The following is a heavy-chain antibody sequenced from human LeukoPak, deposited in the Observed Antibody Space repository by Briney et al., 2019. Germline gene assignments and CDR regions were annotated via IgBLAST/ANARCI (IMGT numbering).Heavy chain of an antibody. V-gene: IGHV3-23*01. Sequence: GGSLRLSCAASGFTFSSYAMSWVRQAPGKGLEWVSAISGSGGSTYYADSVKGRFTISRDNSKNTLYLQMNSLRAEDTAVYYCAKSGGIVVVPAAVIGHDAFDIWGQGTMVTVSS. CDR3: AKSGGIVVVPAAVIGHDAFDI. D-gene: IGHD2-2*01. CDR2: ISGSGGST. CDR1: GFTFSSYA. J-gene: IGHJ3*02.